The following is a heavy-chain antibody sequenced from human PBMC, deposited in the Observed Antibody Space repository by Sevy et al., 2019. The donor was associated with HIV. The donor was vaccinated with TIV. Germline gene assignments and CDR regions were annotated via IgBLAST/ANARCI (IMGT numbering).Heavy chain of an antibody. Sequence: ASVKVSCKASGYTFTSYDINWVRQATGQGLEWMGWMNPNSGNTGYAQKFQGRVTITRNTSISTAYMELSSRRFEDTAVYYCARGFGRVGATWGGRYWGQGTLVTVSS. CDR2: MNPNSGNT. J-gene: IGHJ4*02. D-gene: IGHD1-26*01. V-gene: IGHV1-8*03. CDR1: GYTFTSYD. CDR3: ARGFGRVGATWGGRY.